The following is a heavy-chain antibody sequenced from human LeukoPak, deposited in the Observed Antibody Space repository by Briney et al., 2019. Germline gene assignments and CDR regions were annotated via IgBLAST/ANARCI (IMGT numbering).Heavy chain of an antibody. D-gene: IGHD4-17*01. Sequence: GGSLRLSCAASGFTFSNYAMSWVRQAPGKGLEWVSTVSGSASNTYYADSVKGRFTISRDNSKNTLYLQMNSLWADDTAVYYCAKGFQTYGELSFDGWGQGTLVAVSS. CDR1: GFTFSNYA. CDR2: VSGSASNT. J-gene: IGHJ4*02. V-gene: IGHV3-23*01. CDR3: AKGFQTYGELSFDG.